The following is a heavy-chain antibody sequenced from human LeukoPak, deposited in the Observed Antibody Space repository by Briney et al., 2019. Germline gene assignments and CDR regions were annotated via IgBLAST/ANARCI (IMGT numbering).Heavy chain of an antibody. CDR2: ISGSSSAK. J-gene: IGHJ4*02. CDR1: GFTFTSYE. Sequence: GGSLRLSCAASGFTFTSYEMNWVRQAPGKGLEWVSYISGSSSAKYYADSVKGRFTLSRDNAKNSLYLQMNSLRAEDTAVYYCASLYYESSGYFDYWGQGTLVTVSS. V-gene: IGHV3-48*03. CDR3: ASLYYESSGYFDY. D-gene: IGHD3-22*01.